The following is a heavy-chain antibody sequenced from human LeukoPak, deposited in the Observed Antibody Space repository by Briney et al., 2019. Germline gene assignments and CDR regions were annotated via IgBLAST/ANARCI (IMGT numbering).Heavy chain of an antibody. Sequence: SVTVSCKASGGTFSIYAISWVRQAPGQGLEWMGGIIPIFGTANYAQKFQGRVTITADESTSTAYMELRSLRSEDTAVYYCARVLDYDFWSGYHAIYYYYGMDVWGQGTTVTVSS. CDR1: GGTFSIYA. J-gene: IGHJ6*02. V-gene: IGHV1-69*13. D-gene: IGHD3-3*01. CDR2: IIPIFGTA. CDR3: ARVLDYDFWSGYHAIYYYYGMDV.